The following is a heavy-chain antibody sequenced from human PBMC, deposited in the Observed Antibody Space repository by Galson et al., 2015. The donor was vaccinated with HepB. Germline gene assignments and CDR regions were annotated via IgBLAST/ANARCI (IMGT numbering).Heavy chain of an antibody. CDR1: GFNFDDYA. J-gene: IGHJ3*02. CDR2: ISWNSGTK. D-gene: IGHD3-10*01. V-gene: IGHV3-9*01. CDR3: AKKKSGVTRAFDI. Sequence: SLRLSCAASGFNFDDYAMHWVRQAPGKGLEWVSGISWNSGTKGYADSVKGRFTISRDNAKNSLYLQMNSLRAEDTALYYCAKKKSGVTRAFDIWGQGTMVTVSS.